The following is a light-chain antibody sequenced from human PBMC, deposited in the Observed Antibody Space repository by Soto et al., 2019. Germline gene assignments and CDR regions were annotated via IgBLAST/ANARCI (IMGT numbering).Light chain of an antibody. Sequence: EIVLTQSPATLSLSPGERATPFCRASQTVSSYLVWYQQKPGQAPRLLIYDASNRATGVPARFSGSGSGTDFTLTISSLEPEDFAVYYCQQRSDWPITFGQGTRLEIK. V-gene: IGKV3-11*01. J-gene: IGKJ5*01. CDR3: QQRSDWPIT. CDR1: QTVSSY. CDR2: DAS.